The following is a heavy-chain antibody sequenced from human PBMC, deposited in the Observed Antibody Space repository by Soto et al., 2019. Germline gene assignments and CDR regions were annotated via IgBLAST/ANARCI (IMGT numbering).Heavy chain of an antibody. CDR1: GFTFSSYA. D-gene: IGHD4-17*01. J-gene: IGHJ6*03. CDR2: ISGSGDST. Sequence: VQLLESGGGLVQPGGSLRLSCAASGFTFSSYAMSWVRQAPGKGLEWVSAISGSGDSTYYADSVKGRFTISRDNSKNTLYLQMNSLRAEDTAVYYCAKGVYGDHYTDVWGKGTTVTVSS. CDR3: AKGVYGDHYTDV. V-gene: IGHV3-23*01.